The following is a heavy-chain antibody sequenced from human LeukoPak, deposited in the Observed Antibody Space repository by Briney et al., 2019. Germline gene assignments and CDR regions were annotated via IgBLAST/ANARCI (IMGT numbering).Heavy chain of an antibody. CDR2: ISSDSRYI. D-gene: IGHD3-10*01. V-gene: IGHV3-21*04. CDR1: GFTFSAYT. Sequence: PGGSLRLSCAPSGFTFSAYTMNWVRQAPGKGLDWVSSISSDSRYILYADSLKGRFTISRDNSKNTLYLQMNSLRAEDTAVYYCAKDDAWLRFGEWSQGTLVTVSS. CDR3: AKDDAWLRFGE. J-gene: IGHJ4*02.